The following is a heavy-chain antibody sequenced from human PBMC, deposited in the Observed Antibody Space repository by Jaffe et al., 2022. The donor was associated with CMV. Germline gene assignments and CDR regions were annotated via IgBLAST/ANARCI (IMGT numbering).Heavy chain of an antibody. Sequence: QVQLVQSGAEVKKPGSSVKVSCKASGGTFSSYAISWVRQAPGQGLEWMGRIIPILGIANYAQKFQGRVTITADKSTSTAYMELSSLRSEDTAVYYCARDVLSIPSSGYWDERANWFDPWGQGTLVTVSS. CDR3: ARDVLSIPSSGYWDERANWFDP. V-gene: IGHV1-69*09. CDR2: IIPILGIA. D-gene: IGHD3-22*01. J-gene: IGHJ5*02. CDR1: GGTFSSYA.